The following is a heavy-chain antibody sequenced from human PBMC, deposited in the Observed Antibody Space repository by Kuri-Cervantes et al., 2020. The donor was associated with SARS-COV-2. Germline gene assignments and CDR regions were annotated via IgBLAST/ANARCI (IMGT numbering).Heavy chain of an antibody. CDR3: ARDGRAYISSLQPSYY. CDR2: ISSSSSTI. Sequence: GGSLRLSCAASGFTFSSYSMNRVRRAPGKGLEWVSYISSSSSTIYYADSVKARFTISRDNAKNSLYLQMNSLRAEDTALYYCARDGRAYISSLQPSYYWGQGTLVTVSS. J-gene: IGHJ4*02. V-gene: IGHV3-48*04. D-gene: IGHD6-13*01. CDR1: GFTFSSYS.